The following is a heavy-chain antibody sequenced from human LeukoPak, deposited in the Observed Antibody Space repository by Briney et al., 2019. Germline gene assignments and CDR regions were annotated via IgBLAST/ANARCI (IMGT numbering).Heavy chain of an antibody. J-gene: IGHJ4*02. CDR2: KKQDGSEE. V-gene: IGHV3-7*01. CDR1: GITFSGYW. D-gene: IGHD3-10*01. CDR3: ARRDILWFGGNLPGPFDY. Sequence: GGSLRLSCAASGITFSGYWMSWVRQAPGKGLEWVANKKQDGSEEYYVDSVKGRFTISRDNAKNSLYLQMNSLGAEDTAVYYCARRDILWFGGNLPGPFDYWGQGTLVTVSS.